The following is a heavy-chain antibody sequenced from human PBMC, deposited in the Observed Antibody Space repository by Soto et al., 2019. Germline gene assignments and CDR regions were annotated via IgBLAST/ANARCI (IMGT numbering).Heavy chain of an antibody. D-gene: IGHD2-2*02. CDR1: GFTFSSYA. CDR2: ISGSGGST. CDR3: AKPRYCSSTSCYIYYGMDV. V-gene: IGHV3-23*01. Sequence: VGSLRLSCAASGFTFSSYAMSWVRQAPGKGLEWVSAISGSGGSTYYADSVKGRFTISRDNSKNTLYLQMNSLRAEDTAVYYCAKPRYCSSTSCYIYYGMDVWGQGTTVTVSS. J-gene: IGHJ6*02.